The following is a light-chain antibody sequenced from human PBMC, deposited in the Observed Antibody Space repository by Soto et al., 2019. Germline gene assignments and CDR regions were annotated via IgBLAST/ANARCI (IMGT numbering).Light chain of an antibody. CDR3: QQYNNWRGT. J-gene: IGKJ1*01. Sequence: EIVMTQSPATQSVSPGERATLSSRASQSVSSNLAWYQQKPGQAPRLLIYGASTRATGIPARFSGSGSGTEFTLTISSLQSEDFAVYYCQQYNNWRGTFGQGTKVEIK. CDR2: GAS. CDR1: QSVSSN. V-gene: IGKV3-15*01.